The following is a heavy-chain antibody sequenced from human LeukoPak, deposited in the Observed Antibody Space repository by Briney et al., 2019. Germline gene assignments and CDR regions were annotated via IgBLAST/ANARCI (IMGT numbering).Heavy chain of an antibody. CDR3: AKDSRYGGNSAVTYFDY. CDR2: IRYDGSNK. CDR1: GFTFSSYG. V-gene: IGHV3-30*02. D-gene: IGHD4-23*01. Sequence: GGSLRLFCAASGFTFSSYGMHWVRQAPGKGLEWVAFIRYDGSNKYYADSVKGRFTISRDNSKNTLYLQMNSLRAEDTAVYYCAKDSRYGGNSAVTYFDYWGQGTLVTVSS. J-gene: IGHJ4*02.